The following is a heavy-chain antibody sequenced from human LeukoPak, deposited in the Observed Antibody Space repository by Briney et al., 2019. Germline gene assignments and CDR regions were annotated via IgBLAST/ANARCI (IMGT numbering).Heavy chain of an antibody. V-gene: IGHV3-30-3*01. J-gene: IGHJ6*04. CDR2: ISYDGSNK. D-gene: IGHD6-6*01. CDR3: ARGGSSFAPQDV. CDR1: GFTFSSYA. Sequence: GGSLRLSCVASGFTFSSYAMHWVRQAPGKGLEWVAVISYDGSNKYYADSVKGRFTISRDNSKNTLYLQMNSLRAEDTAVYYCARGGSSFAPQDVWGKGTTVTVSS.